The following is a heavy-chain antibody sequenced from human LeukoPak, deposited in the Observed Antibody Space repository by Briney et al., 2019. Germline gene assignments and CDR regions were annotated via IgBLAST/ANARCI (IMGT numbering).Heavy chain of an antibody. CDR2: ISGSGITT. J-gene: IGHJ4*02. CDR3: AKTGLYSSSSRGYFDY. CDR1: GFTFSSNA. D-gene: IGHD6-6*01. V-gene: IGHV3-23*01. Sequence: GGSLRLSCSASGFTFSSNAMAWVRQPPGEGLQWVSVISGSGITTYYARSVKGRFTISRDNSKNTLYLQMNNLRAEDTAIYYCAKTGLYSSSSRGYFDYWGQGTLVTVSS.